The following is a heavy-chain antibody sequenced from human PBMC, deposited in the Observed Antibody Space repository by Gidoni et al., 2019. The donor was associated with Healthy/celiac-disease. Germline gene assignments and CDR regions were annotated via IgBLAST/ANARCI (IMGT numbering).Heavy chain of an antibody. J-gene: IGHJ5*02. CDR3: ARDEKYYGSGSYANWFDP. Sequence: QVQLHESGPGLVKPSGTLSLTCAVSGGSLSSSTWWSWVRQPPGKGLEWMGEIYHSGSTNYNPSLKSRVTISVDKSKNQFSLKLSFVTAADTAVYYCARDEKYYGSGSYANWFDPWGQGTMVTVSS. D-gene: IGHD3-10*01. CDR2: IYHSGST. V-gene: IGHV4-4*02. CDR1: GGSLSSSTW.